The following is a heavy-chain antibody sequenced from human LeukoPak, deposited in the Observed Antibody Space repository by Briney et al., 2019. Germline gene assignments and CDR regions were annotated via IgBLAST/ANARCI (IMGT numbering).Heavy chain of an antibody. D-gene: IGHD2-15*01. CDR2: IYHSGST. Sequence: SETLSLTCAVSGYSISSGYYWGWIRQPLGKGLEWIGSIYHSGSTYYNPSLKSRVTISVDTSKNQFSLKLSSVTAADTSVYYCARGGCSGGSCYSDAFDIWGQGTMVTVSS. CDR3: ARGGCSGGSCYSDAFDI. V-gene: IGHV4-38-2*01. CDR1: GYSISSGYY. J-gene: IGHJ3*02.